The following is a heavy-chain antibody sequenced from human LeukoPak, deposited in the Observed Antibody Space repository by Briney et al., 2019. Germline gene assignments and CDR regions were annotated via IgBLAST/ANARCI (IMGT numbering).Heavy chain of an antibody. D-gene: IGHD4/OR15-4a*01. Sequence: GESLQISCKGSGYNFFNYWIVWVRQMPGKGLEWMGIIYPGDSDTRYSPSFQGQVTISADKSISTATLQWDSLKASDTAIYYCARQSCLGCPLDYWGQGTLVTVSS. J-gene: IGHJ4*02. CDR3: ARQSCLGCPLDY. V-gene: IGHV5-51*01. CDR2: IYPGDSDT. CDR1: GYNFFNYW.